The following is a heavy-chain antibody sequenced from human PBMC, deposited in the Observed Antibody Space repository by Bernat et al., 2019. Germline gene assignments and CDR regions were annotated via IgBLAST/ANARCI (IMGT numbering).Heavy chain of an antibody. V-gene: IGHV3-30-3*01. Sequence: QVQLVESGGGVVQPGRSLRLSCAASGFTFSSYAMHWVRQAPGKGLEWVAVISYDGSNKYYADSVKGRFTIFRDNSKNTLYLQMNSLRAEDTAVYYCARPYSSGWEDAFDIWGQGTMVTVSS. D-gene: IGHD6-19*01. J-gene: IGHJ3*02. CDR3: ARPYSSGWEDAFDI. CDR1: GFTFSSYA. CDR2: ISYDGSNK.